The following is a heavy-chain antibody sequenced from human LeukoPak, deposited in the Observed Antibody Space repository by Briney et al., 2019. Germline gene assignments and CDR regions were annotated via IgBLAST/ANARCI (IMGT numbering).Heavy chain of an antibody. Sequence: GGSLRLSCAASGFTFSSYGMHWVRQAPGKGLEWVAVIWYDGSNKYYADSVKGRFTISRDNSKNTLYLQMNSLRAEDTAVYYCAREYGSGSYDCLDYWGQGTLVTVSS. J-gene: IGHJ4*02. CDR3: AREYGSGSYDCLDY. D-gene: IGHD3-10*01. V-gene: IGHV3-33*01. CDR1: GFTFSSYG. CDR2: IWYDGSNK.